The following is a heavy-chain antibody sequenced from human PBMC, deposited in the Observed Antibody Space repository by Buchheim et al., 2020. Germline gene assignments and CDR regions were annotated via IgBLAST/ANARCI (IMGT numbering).Heavy chain of an antibody. J-gene: IGHJ5*02. D-gene: IGHD2-15*01. CDR1: GGSISSGDYY. CDR2: IYYSGST. CDR3: ARDSGTGVVVASGALNWFDP. Sequence: QVQLQESGPGLVKPSQTLSLTCTVSGGSISSGDYYWSWIRQPPGKGLEWIGYIYYSGSTYYNPSLKSRVTISVDTSKNQFSLKLSSVTAADTAVYYCARDSGTGVVVASGALNWFDPWGQGTL. V-gene: IGHV4-30-4*01.